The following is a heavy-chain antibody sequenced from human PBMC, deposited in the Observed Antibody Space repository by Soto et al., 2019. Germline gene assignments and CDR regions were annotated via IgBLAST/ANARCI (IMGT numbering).Heavy chain of an antibody. Sequence: QVQLVESGGRVVQPGRSLRLSCATSGFYFYRHGMHWVRQCPGKGLEWLVVILYMGSNIYNMESVKGRFTISRDNSKNPLFLKMNSLIAEDTAVYYCAKYLSVVTGIVATQAFDSWGQGNLVTVSS. J-gene: IGHJ4*02. V-gene: IGHV3-30*18. CDR1: GFYFYRHG. D-gene: IGHD5-12*01. CDR2: ILYMGSNI. CDR3: AKYLSVVTGIVATQAFDS.